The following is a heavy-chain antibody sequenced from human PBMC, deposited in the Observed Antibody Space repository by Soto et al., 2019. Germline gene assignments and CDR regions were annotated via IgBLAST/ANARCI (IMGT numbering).Heavy chain of an antibody. CDR2: ISSSSSYI. J-gene: IGHJ4*02. D-gene: IGHD3-22*01. Sequence: PGVSLRLSCAASGFTFSSYSMNWVRQAPGKGLEWVSSISSSSSYIYYADSVKGRFTISRDNAKNSLYLQMNSLRAEDTAVYYCARDLSDYYDSSGHDYWGQGTLVTVSS. CDR1: GFTFSSYS. V-gene: IGHV3-21*01. CDR3: ARDLSDYYDSSGHDY.